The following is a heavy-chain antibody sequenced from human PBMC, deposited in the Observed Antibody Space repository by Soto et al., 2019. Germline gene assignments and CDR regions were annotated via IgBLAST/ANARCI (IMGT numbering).Heavy chain of an antibody. Sequence: SLRLSCAASGFTFSSYAMSWVRQAPGKGLEWVSAISGSGGSTYYADSVKGRFTISRDNSKNTLYLQMNSLRAEDTAVYYCAKVLYSNSSTYYYYGMDVWGQGTTVTVSS. CDR3: AKVLYSNSSTYYYYGMDV. CDR2: ISGSGGST. CDR1: GFTFSSYA. J-gene: IGHJ6*02. V-gene: IGHV3-23*01. D-gene: IGHD4-4*01.